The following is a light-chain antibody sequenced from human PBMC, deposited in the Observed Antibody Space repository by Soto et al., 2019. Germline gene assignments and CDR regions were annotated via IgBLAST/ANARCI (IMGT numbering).Light chain of an antibody. Sequence: QSVLTQPRSVSGSPGQSVTISCTGTSSDVGGYNYVSWYQQHPGKAPKLMIYDVSKRPSGVPDRFSGSKSGNTASLTISGLQAEDEADYYCCSYAGSYTLHVFRTGTKVPVL. CDR1: SSDVGGYNY. CDR2: DVS. V-gene: IGLV2-11*01. CDR3: CSYAGSYTLHV. J-gene: IGLJ1*01.